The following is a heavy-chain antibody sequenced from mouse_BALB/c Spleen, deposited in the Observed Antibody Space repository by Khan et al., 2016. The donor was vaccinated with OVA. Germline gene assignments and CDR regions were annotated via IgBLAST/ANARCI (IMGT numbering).Heavy chain of an antibody. D-gene: IGHD1-1*01. Sequence: QVQLQQSGAELAGPGASVKMSCKASGYTFTSYSMHWIKPRPGQGLEWIGNINPNNAYTNYNQRFKDKATLTADKSSNTAYMQLSSLTSEDSAVYFCARDFHYYGSRGALDYWGQGTSVTVSS. V-gene: IGHV1-4*01. CDR1: GYTFTSYS. CDR2: INPNNAYT. CDR3: ARDFHYYGSRGALDY. J-gene: IGHJ4*01.